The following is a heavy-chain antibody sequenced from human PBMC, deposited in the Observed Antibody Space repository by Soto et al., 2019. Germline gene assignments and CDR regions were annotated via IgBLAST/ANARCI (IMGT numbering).Heavy chain of an antibody. CDR3: ARSPLGLAGEGYMDV. CDR2: IKQDGSEK. D-gene: IGHD6-19*01. V-gene: IGHV3-7*03. Sequence: GGSLRLSCAASGFTFSSYWMSWVRPAPGKGLEWVANIKQDGSEKYYVDSVKGRFTISRDNAKNSLYLQMNSLRAEDTAVYYCARSPLGLAGEGYMDVWGKGTTVTVSS. CDR1: GFTFSSYW. J-gene: IGHJ6*03.